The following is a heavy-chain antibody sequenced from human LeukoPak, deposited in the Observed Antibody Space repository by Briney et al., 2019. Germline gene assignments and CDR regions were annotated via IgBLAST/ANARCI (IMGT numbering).Heavy chain of an antibody. Sequence: GGSLRLSCAASGFTFSSYAMSWVRQAPGKGLEWVSSISSSSSYIYYADSVKGRFTISRDNSKNTLYLQMNSLRAEDTAVYYCARAGRSWENYYFDYWGQGTLVTVSS. CDR1: GFTFSSYA. J-gene: IGHJ4*02. D-gene: IGHD2-15*01. CDR3: ARAGRSWENYYFDY. CDR2: ISSSSSYI. V-gene: IGHV3-21*01.